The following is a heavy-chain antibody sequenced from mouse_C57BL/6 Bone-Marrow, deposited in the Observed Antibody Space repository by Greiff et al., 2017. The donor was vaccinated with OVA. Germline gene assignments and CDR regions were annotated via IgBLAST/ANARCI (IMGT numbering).Heavy chain of an antibody. Sequence: EVRRVESGGGLVQPKGSLKLSCAASGFSFNTYAMNWVRQAPGKGLEWVARIRSKSNNYATYYADSVKDRFTISRDDSESMLYLQMKSLKTEDTAMYYCVSLRWGYAMDYWGQGTSVTVSS. V-gene: IGHV10-1*01. CDR2: IRSKSNNYAT. D-gene: IGHD1-1*01. CDR1: GFSFNTYA. J-gene: IGHJ4*01. CDR3: VSLRWGYAMDY.